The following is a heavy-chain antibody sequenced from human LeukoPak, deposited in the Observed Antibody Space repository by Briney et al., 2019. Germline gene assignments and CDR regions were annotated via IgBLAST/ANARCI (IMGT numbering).Heavy chain of an antibody. V-gene: IGHV1-69*04. CDR2: IIPILGIA. CDR3: ARQFPETSDY. Sequence: ASVKVSCKASGGTFSSYAISWVRQAPGQGLEWMGRIIPILGIANYAQKFQGRVTITADKSTSTAYMELSSLRSEDMAVYYCARQFPETSDYWGQGTLVTVSS. CDR1: GGTFSSYA. J-gene: IGHJ4*02. D-gene: IGHD1-14*01.